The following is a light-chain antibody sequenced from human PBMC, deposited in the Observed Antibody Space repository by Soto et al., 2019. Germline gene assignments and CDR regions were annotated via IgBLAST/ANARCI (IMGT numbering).Light chain of an antibody. CDR3: SSYTSDSSYV. Sequence: QSVLTQPPSVSGAPGQRVAISCTGSSSNIGAEYDVHWYQQLPGTAPKRLIYGDNNRPSGVSNRFSASKSGNTASLFISGLQAEDEADYYCSSYTSDSSYVFGSGTKVTVL. V-gene: IGLV1-40*01. J-gene: IGLJ1*01. CDR1: SSNIGAEYD. CDR2: GDN.